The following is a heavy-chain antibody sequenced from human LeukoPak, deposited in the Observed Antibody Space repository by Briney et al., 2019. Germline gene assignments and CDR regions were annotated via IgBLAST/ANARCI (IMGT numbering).Heavy chain of an antibody. CDR1: GFTVSSNY. V-gene: IGHV3-30*18. CDR2: ISYDGTNK. CDR3: AKDTDYGDHTVDY. D-gene: IGHD4-17*01. J-gene: IGHJ4*02. Sequence: GGSLRLSCAASGFTVSSNYVSWVRQAPGKGLEWVAIISYDGTNKYYGDSVKGRFTISRDNSKNTLYLQMNSLRVEDTAVYYCAKDTDYGDHTVDYWGQGTLVTVSS.